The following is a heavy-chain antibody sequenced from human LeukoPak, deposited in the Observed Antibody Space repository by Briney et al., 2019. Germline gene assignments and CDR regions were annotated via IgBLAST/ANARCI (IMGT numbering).Heavy chain of an antibody. CDR1: GFTFNSYD. CDR3: ARDLAPLGWFKEVQPPYY. D-gene: IGHD3-10*01. Sequence: GGSLRLSCAASGFTFNSYDMNWVRQAPGKGLEWVSYISSGGGKIHYADSVKGRFTISRDNAKNSLYLQMNSLRAEDTAVYYCARDLAPLGWFKEVQPPYYRGQGTLVTVSS. V-gene: IGHV3-48*03. CDR2: ISSGGGKI. J-gene: IGHJ4*02.